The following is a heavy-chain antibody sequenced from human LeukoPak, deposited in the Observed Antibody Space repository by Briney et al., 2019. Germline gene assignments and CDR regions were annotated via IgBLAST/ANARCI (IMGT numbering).Heavy chain of an antibody. D-gene: IGHD6-19*01. J-gene: IGHJ4*02. CDR2: IYSGGST. V-gene: IGHV3-53*01. CDR3: ARDHIITVAAFDS. Sequence: GGSLRLSCAASGFTVSSNYMSWVRQAPGKGLEWVSVIYSGGSTYYADSVKGRFTISRDNAKNSLYLQMNSLRADDTAVYYCARDHIITVAAFDSWGQGTLVSVSS. CDR1: GFTVSSNY.